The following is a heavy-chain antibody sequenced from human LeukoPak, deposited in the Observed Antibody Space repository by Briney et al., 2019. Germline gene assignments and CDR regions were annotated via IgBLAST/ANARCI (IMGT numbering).Heavy chain of an antibody. CDR1: GGTFSSYA. D-gene: IGHD5-18*01. J-gene: IGHJ3*02. V-gene: IGHV1-69*05. CDR3: ARDGYSYGYRAFDI. CDR2: IIPIFGTA. Sequence: GASVMVSCKASGGTFSSYAISWVRQAPGQGLEWMGGIIPIFGTANYAQKFQGRVTITTDESTSTAYMELSSLRSEDTAVYYCARDGYSYGYRAFDIWDQGTMVTVSS.